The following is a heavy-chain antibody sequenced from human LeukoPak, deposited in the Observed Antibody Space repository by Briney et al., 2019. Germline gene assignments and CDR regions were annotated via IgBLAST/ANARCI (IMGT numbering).Heavy chain of an antibody. J-gene: IGHJ4*02. Sequence: SETLSLTCTVSGGSISSSSYYWGWIRQPPGKGLEWIGSIYYSGSTYYNPSLKSRVTISVDTSKNQFSLKLSSVTAADTAVYYCARHRAGGSSWFYYFDYWGQGTLVTVSS. CDR1: GGSISSSSYY. CDR2: IYYSGST. D-gene: IGHD6-13*01. V-gene: IGHV4-39*01. CDR3: ARHRAGGSSWFYYFDY.